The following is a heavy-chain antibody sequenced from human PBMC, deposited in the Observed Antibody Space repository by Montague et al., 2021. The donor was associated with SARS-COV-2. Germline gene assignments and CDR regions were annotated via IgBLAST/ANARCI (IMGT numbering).Heavy chain of an antibody. CDR1: GGSFSVYY. CDR2: ISQSGTA. J-gene: IGHJ3*02. V-gene: IGHV4-34*01. CDR3: AREREVERAARTLVAFDM. Sequence: SETLSLTCAVYGGSFSVYYWSWLRQSQRSGLEWIAEISQSGTAHYNPSLESRVSISIDTSRNQFTLKLSSVTAADTAMYYCAREREVERAARTLVAFDMWGQGTMVTVSS. D-gene: IGHD1-1*01.